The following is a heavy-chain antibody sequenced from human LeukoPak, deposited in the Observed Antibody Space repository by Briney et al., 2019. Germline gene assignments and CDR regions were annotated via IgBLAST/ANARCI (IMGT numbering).Heavy chain of an antibody. V-gene: IGHV1-18*01. CDR1: GYTFTSYG. CDR2: ISAYNGNT. D-gene: IGHD6-19*01. CDR3: ARDDRIAVAGNPFDY. Sequence: ASVKVSCKASGYTFTSYGIRWVRQAPGQGLEWMGWISAYNGNTNYAQKLQGRVTMTTDTSTSTAYMELRSLRSDDTAVYYCARDDRIAVAGNPFDYWGQGTLVTVSS. J-gene: IGHJ4*02.